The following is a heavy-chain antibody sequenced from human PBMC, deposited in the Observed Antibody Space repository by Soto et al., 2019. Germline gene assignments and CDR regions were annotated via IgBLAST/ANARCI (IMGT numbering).Heavy chain of an antibody. CDR2: FDPEDGET. V-gene: IGHV1-24*01. D-gene: IGHD3-10*01. CDR3: ATDRPNYYGSGSYYRARLFDY. Sequence: ASVKVSCKVSGYTLTELSMHWVRQAPGKGLEWMGGFDPEDGETIYAQKFQGRVTMTEDTSTDTAYMELSSLRSEDTAVYYCATDRPNYYGSGSYYRARLFDYWGQGTLVTVSS. J-gene: IGHJ4*02. CDR1: GYTLTELS.